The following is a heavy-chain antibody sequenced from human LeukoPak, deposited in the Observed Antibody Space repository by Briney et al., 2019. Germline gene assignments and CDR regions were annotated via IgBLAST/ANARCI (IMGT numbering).Heavy chain of an antibody. CDR2: INPGGGSP. CDR1: GYTFTSYS. D-gene: IGHD5-12*01. Sequence: ASVKVSCKASGYTFTSYSIHWVRQAPGQGLEWMGIINPGGGSPSYPQKFQGRLTMTTDTSTSTVYMELSSLRSEDTAVYYCARGPYGGYPFDYWGQGTLVTVSS. J-gene: IGHJ4*02. V-gene: IGHV1-46*01. CDR3: ARGPYGGYPFDY.